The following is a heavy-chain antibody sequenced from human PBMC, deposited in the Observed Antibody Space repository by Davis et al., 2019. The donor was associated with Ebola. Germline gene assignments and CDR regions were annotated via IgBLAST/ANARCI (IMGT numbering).Heavy chain of an antibody. D-gene: IGHD3-22*01. CDR2: INPNSGGT. CDR3: AREGNYYDSSGYLGFDI. V-gene: IGHV1-2*06. J-gene: IGHJ3*02. CDR1: GYTFTGYY. Sequence: ASVKVSCKASGYTFTGYYMHWVRQAPGQGLEWMGRINPNSGGTNYAQKFQGRVTMTRDTSISTAYMELSRLRSDDTAVYYCAREGNYYDSSGYLGFDIWGQGTMVTVSS.